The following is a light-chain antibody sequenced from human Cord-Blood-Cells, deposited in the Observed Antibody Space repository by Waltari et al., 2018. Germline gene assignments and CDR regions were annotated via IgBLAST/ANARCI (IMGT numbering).Light chain of an antibody. CDR2: DVS. CDR3: SSYTSSSTLGV. V-gene: IGLV2-14*01. CDR1: SSDVGGYNY. J-gene: IGLJ1*01. Sequence: QSALTQPASVSGSPGQSITISCTGTSSDVGGYNYVPWYQQHPDKAPKLMVYDVSNRPSGVSTRFSGSKSGNTASLTISGLQAEDEADYYCSSYTSSSTLGVFGTGTKVTVL.